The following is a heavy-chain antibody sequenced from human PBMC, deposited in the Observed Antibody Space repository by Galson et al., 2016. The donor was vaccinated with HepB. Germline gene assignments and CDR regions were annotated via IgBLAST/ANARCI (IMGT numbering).Heavy chain of an antibody. V-gene: IGHV3-30*03. D-gene: IGHD2/OR15-2a*01. J-gene: IGHJ4*02. CDR3: ARRHEYCPPVGCSVDY. CDR2: DSMDGRRK. CDR1: GFASRNYG. Sequence: SLRLSCAASGFASRNYGMHWVRQAPGKGLEWVAADSMDGRRKWSAESVKGRFTISRDNFNNMLFLQMSSLRPDDTAVYFCARRHEYCPPVGCSVDYWGQGTLVSVSS.